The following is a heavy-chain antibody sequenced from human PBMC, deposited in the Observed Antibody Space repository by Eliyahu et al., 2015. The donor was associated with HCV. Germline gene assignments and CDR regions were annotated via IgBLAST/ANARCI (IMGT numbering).Heavy chain of an antibody. CDR1: GFXFTAYS. D-gene: IGHD1-26*01. CDR3: VKDQWELRYYFDY. V-gene: IGHV3-64D*08. CDR2: ISSNGYNT. J-gene: IGHJ4*02. Sequence: EVNLVESGGGVVQPGGSLRLSCSTXGFXFTAYSMHWVRQAPGKGLEFVSGISSNGYNTYYADSVTGRFTISRDNYKDILYLQMSSLRSEDTAVYYCVKDQWELRYYFDYWGQGTLVTVPS.